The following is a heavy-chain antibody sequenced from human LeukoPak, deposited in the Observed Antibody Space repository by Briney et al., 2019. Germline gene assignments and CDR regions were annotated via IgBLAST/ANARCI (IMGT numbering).Heavy chain of an antibody. Sequence: ASVKVSCKASGYTFTSYDINWVRQAAGQGLEWMGWMNPNSGNTGYAQKFQGRVTMTRNTSISTAYMELSSLRSEDTAVYYCAREFPDSSGWYGPGMNWGQGTLVTVSS. D-gene: IGHD6-19*01. CDR2: MNPNSGNT. J-gene: IGHJ4*02. CDR1: GYTFTSYD. CDR3: AREFPDSSGWYGPGMN. V-gene: IGHV1-8*01.